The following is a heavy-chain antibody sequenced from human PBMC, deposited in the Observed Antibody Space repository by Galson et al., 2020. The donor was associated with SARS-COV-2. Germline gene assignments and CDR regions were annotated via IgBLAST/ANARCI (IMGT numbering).Heavy chain of an antibody. CDR2: ISGRGTYI. CDR1: GFNFSDYT. CDR3: ARHKEPFYHGSGSYLQ. J-gene: IGHJ4*02. V-gene: IGHV3-21*01. D-gene: IGHD3-10*01. Sequence: NSGGSLRLSCAASGFNFSDYTMNWVRQAPGQGLEWVSSISGRGTYIYYADSVKGRFTISRDNTKNSLFLQMNSLRVEETAIYYCARHKEPFYHGSGSYLQWGQGRLVIVFS.